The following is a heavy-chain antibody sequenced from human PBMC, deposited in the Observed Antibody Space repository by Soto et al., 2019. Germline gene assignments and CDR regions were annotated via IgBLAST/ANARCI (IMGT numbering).Heavy chain of an antibody. CDR1: GYTFSNYG. J-gene: IGHJ4*02. D-gene: IGHD4-17*01. CDR2: ISTYNGNT. V-gene: IGHV1-18*01. CDR3: ARDSDYIIDY. Sequence: ASVKVSCKASGYTFSNYGIIGVRPAPGQGLECVGWISTYNGNTNFARKLQGRVTLTTDTFTSTAYMELRSLRSDDTAVYYCARDSDYIIDYWGQGTQVTVSS.